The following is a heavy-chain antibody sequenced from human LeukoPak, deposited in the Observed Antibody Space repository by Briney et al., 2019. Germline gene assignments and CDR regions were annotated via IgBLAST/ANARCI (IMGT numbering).Heavy chain of an antibody. CDR2: FDPEDGET. Sequence: ASVKVSCKVSGYTLTELSMHWVRQAPGRGLEWMGGFDPEDGETIYAQKFQGRVTMTEDTSTDTAYMELSSLRSEDTAVYYCATSGDSSGYYYRANYFDYWGQGTLVTVSS. CDR1: GYTLTELS. D-gene: IGHD3-22*01. J-gene: IGHJ4*02. CDR3: ATSGDSSGYYYRANYFDY. V-gene: IGHV1-24*01.